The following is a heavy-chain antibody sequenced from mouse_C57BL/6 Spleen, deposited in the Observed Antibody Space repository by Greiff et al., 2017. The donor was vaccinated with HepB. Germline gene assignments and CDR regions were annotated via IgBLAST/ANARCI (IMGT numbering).Heavy chain of an antibody. J-gene: IGHJ4*01. Sequence: QVQLQQPGAELVKPGASVKLSCKASGYTFTSYWMHWVKQRPGQGLEWIGMIHPNSGSTNYNEKFKSKATLTVDKSSSTAYMQLSSLTSEDSAVYYCARQLRLRGDYAMDYWGQGTSVTVSS. CDR1: GYTFTSYW. CDR3: ARQLRLRGDYAMDY. CDR2: IHPNSGST. D-gene: IGHD3-2*02. V-gene: IGHV1-64*01.